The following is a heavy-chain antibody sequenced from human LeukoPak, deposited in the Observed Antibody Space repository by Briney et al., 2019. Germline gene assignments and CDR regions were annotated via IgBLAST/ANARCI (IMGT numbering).Heavy chain of an antibody. CDR2: MNLSGST. Sequence: KSPETPSLTCADPGGSFRGYYWTWIRQTPEKRLEWIAEMNLSGSTIYNPSLKSRVTISVDTSKNQFSLELSSVTAADTAVYYCARGRQDVTMIVVVMTAVSYYLDVWGKGTTVTVS. V-gene: IGHV4-34*01. J-gene: IGHJ6*03. CDR1: GGSFRGYY. CDR3: ARGRQDVTMIVVVMTAVSYYLDV. D-gene: IGHD3-22*01.